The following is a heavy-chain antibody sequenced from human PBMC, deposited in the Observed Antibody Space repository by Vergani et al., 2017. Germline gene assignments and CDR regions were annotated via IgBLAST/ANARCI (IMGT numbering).Heavy chain of an antibody. CDR2: IYYSGST. Sequence: QVQLQESGPGLVKPSETLSLTCTVSGGSISSYYWSWIRQPPGKGLEWIGCIYYSGSTNYNPSLKSRVTISVDTSKNQFSLKLSSVTAADTAVYYCARSRPYCTSGSCPAIWGQGTLVTVSS. CDR1: GGSISSYY. D-gene: IGHD2-15*01. CDR3: ARSRPYCTSGSCPAI. J-gene: IGHJ4*02. V-gene: IGHV4-59*01.